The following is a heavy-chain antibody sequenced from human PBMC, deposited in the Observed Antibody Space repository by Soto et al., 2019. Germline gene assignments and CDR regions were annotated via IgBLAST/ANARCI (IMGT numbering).Heavy chain of an antibody. CDR2: ISYDGNNK. D-gene: IGHD5-12*01. J-gene: IGHJ4*02. CDR1: GVTFNKYD. V-gene: IGHV3-30*18. CDR3: AKILGTATILDY. Sequence: QVQLVESGGGVVQPGRSLRLSCVASGVTFNKYDMHWVRQAPGKGLEWLAVISYDGNNKHYSDSVKGRFTISRDNSKNTLYLEMNNVRTEDTAVYYCAKILGTATILDYWGQGTLVIVSS.